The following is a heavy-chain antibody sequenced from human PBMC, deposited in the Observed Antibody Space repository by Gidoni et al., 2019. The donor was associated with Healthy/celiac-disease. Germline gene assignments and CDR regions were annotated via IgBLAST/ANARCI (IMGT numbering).Heavy chain of an antibody. CDR2: IWYDGSNK. D-gene: IGHD3-10*01. CDR3: ARDPYGSGSSNDYYYGMDV. V-gene: IGHV3-33*01. J-gene: IGHJ6*02. Sequence: QVQLVESGGAVVQPGRSLRLSCAASGFTFTSYAMPWGRQAPGKGLEWVAVIWYDGSNKDYADSVKGRFTISRDNSKNTLYLQMNSLRAEDTAVYYCARDPYGSGSSNDYYYGMDVWGQGTTVTVSS. CDR1: GFTFTSYA.